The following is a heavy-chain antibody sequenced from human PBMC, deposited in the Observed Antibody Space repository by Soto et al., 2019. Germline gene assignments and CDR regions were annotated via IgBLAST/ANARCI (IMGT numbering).Heavy chain of an antibody. CDR1: GFTFSSYG. D-gene: IGHD6-19*01. Sequence: GGSLRLSCAASGFTFSSYGMHWVRQAPGKGLEWVAVIWYDGSNKYYADSVKGRFTISRDNSKNTLYLQMNSLRAEDTAVYYCAREAEWLVPYFDYWGQGTLVTVSS. J-gene: IGHJ4*02. V-gene: IGHV3-33*01. CDR3: AREAEWLVPYFDY. CDR2: IWYDGSNK.